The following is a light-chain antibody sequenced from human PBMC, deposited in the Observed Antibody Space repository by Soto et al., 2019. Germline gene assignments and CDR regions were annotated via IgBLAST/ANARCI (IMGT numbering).Light chain of an antibody. CDR1: QSVYSN. CDR2: ESS. J-gene: IGKJ4*01. V-gene: IGKV3-15*01. Sequence: EIVMTQSPATLSLSPGERGTLSCRASQSVYSNLAWYQQKPGQTPRLLIYESSTRATGIPARFSGGGSGTEFTLTISSLQSEDFAGYFCQQYQSWPLTFGGGTKVEIK. CDR3: QQYQSWPLT.